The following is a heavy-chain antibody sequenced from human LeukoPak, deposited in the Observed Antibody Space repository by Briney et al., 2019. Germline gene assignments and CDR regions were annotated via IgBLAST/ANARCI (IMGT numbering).Heavy chain of an antibody. J-gene: IGHJ4*02. CDR1: GGTFSSYA. D-gene: IGHD3-22*01. V-gene: IGHV1-69*13. CDR2: IIPIFGTA. CDR3: ARDGRYYYDSSGYWSGDY. Sequence: SVKVSCKASGGTFSSYAISWVRQAPGQGLEWMGGIIPIFGTANYAQKFQGRVTITADESTSTAYMELSSLRSEDTAVYCCARDGRYYYDSSGYWSGDYWGQGTLVTVSS.